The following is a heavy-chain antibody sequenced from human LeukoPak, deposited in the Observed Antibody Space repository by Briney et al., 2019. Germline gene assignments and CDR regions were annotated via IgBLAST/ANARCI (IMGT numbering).Heavy chain of an antibody. J-gene: IGHJ4*02. CDR2: IYSSGST. V-gene: IGHV4-4*09. D-gene: IGHD6-19*01. CDR1: GGSISSYY. CDR3: ARTGSPMGVYSSGWYYFDY. Sequence: SETLSLTCTVSGGSISSYYWSWIRQPPGKGLEWIGYIYSSGSTNYNPSLKSRVTISVDTSNNQFSLKLSSVTAADTAVYYCARTGSPMGVYSSGWYYFDYWGQGTLVTVSS.